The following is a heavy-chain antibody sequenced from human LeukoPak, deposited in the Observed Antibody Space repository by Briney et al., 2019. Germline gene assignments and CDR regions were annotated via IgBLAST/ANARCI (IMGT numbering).Heavy chain of an antibody. V-gene: IGHV4-34*01. CDR3: SRQVVGNDY. CDR1: GESSFSSYY. D-gene: IGHD3-22*01. Sequence: PSETLSLTCAVYGESSFSSYYWSWIRQTPGGALEWIGEINHSGYTNYNPSLKSPVTLSIDTSKNQFSLRLNSVTAADTAVYYCSRQVVGNDYWGQGTLVTVSS. CDR2: INHSGYT. J-gene: IGHJ4*02.